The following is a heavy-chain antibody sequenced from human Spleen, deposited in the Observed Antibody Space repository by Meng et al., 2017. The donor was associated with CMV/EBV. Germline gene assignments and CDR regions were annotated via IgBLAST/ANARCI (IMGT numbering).Heavy chain of an antibody. V-gene: IGHV1-46*01. CDR3: ARDPTMIPLGIGMDV. CDR1: GYTFTNYD. CDR2: INPRGGST. J-gene: IGHJ6*02. D-gene: IGHD3-22*01. Sequence: ASVKVSCKASGYTFTNYDINWVRQAPGQGLEWMGIINPRGGSTSYAQRFQGRVTLTRDTSTSTVYMELSSLRSEDTAVFYCARDPTMIPLGIGMDVWGQGTTVTVSS.